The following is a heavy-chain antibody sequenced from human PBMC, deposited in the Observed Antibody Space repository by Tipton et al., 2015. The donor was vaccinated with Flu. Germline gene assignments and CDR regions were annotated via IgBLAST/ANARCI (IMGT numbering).Heavy chain of an antibody. CDR1: GFTFSDYY. Sequence: GSLRLSCAASGFTFSDYYMSWIRQAPGKGLEWVSYISSSGSTIYYADSVKGRFTISRDNAKNSLYLQMNSLRAEDTAVYYCARERSVSVRPSGYFDYWGQGTLVTVSS. D-gene: IGHD2-8*01. CDR2: ISSSGSTI. J-gene: IGHJ4*02. V-gene: IGHV3-11*04. CDR3: ARERSVSVRPSGYFDY.